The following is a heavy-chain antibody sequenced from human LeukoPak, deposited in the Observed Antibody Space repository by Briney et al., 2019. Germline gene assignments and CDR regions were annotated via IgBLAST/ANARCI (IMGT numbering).Heavy chain of an antibody. Sequence: GGSLRLSCAASGFPFKNNVMSWVRQAPGGGLEWLSAISASGGSTYYADSVTGRFTISRDNSNNMLYLQMNSLRAEDTAVYYCAKTFPYGTTWFGFCDYWGQGALVTVSS. D-gene: IGHD3-10*01. V-gene: IGHV3-23*01. CDR2: ISASGGST. CDR1: GFPFKNNV. J-gene: IGHJ4*02. CDR3: AKTFPYGTTWFGFCDY.